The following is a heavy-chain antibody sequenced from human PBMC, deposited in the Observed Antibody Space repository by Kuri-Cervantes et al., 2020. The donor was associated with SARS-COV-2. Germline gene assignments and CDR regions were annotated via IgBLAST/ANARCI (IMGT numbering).Heavy chain of an antibody. CDR2: INHSGST. V-gene: IGHV4-39*07. CDR1: GGSISSSSYY. J-gene: IGHJ4*02. D-gene: IGHD6-13*01. CDR3: ARQYSSSSGGDY. Sequence: SETPSLTCTVSGGSISSSSYYWGWIRQPPGKGLEWIGEINHSGSTNYNPSLKSRVTISVDTSKNQFSLKLSSVTAADTAVYYCARQYSSSSGGDYWGQGTLVTVSS.